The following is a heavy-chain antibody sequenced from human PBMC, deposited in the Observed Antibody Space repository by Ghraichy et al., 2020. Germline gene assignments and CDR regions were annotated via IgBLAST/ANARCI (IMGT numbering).Heavy chain of an antibody. CDR3: ARDPGFRVRDCSGGSCSPGVYWYFDF. CDR2: IYYSGST. Sequence: SETLSLTCTVSGGSISSYYWSWIRQPPGKGLEWIGYIYYSGSTNYNPSLKSRVTISVDTSKNQFSLKLSSVTAADTAVYYCARDPGFRVRDCSGGSCSPGVYWYFDFWGRGILVTVSS. V-gene: IGHV4-59*01. J-gene: IGHJ2*01. CDR1: GGSISSYY. D-gene: IGHD2-15*01.